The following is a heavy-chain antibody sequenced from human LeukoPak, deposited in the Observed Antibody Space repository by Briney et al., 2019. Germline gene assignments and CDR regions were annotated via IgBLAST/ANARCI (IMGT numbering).Heavy chain of an antibody. Sequence: PSETLSLTCTVSSGSISTSNYYWGWVRQPPGKALEWIGNIFYSGSTYYSPSLKSRVTISVDTSKSQFSLKLSSVTAADTAVYYCARDRGLYGSGSYYGFGNYDYWGQGTLVTVSS. D-gene: IGHD3-10*01. CDR2: IFYSGST. CDR1: SGSISTSNYY. CDR3: ARDRGLYGSGSYYGFGNYDY. J-gene: IGHJ4*02. V-gene: IGHV4-39*07.